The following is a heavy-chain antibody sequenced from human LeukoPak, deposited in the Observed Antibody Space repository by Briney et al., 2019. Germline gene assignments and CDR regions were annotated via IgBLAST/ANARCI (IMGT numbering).Heavy chain of an antibody. D-gene: IGHD5-12*01. CDR2: ISSSGSTI. V-gene: IGHV3-48*03. CDR3: AKDGGSGYDLTRYYFDY. CDR1: GFTFSSYE. Sequence: GGSLRLSCAASGFTFSSYEMNWVRQAPGKGLEWVSYISSSGSTIYYADSVKGRFTISRDNSKNTLYLQMNSLRAEDTAVYYCAKDGGSGYDLTRYYFDYWGQGTLVTVSS. J-gene: IGHJ4*02.